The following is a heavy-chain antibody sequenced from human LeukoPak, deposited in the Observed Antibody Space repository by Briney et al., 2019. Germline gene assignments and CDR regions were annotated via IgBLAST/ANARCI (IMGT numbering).Heavy chain of an antibody. CDR2: IDKNGATT. J-gene: IGHJ4*02. CDR3: ARVYYDFWSGYYQHYFDY. V-gene: IGHV3-23*01. D-gene: IGHD3-3*01. Sequence: PGGSLRLSCTASGFTFSNYAMSWVRQAPGKGLEWVSVIDKNGATTFYADSVKGRFTISRDNSKNALYVQMNSLRAEDTAVYFCARVYYDFWSGYYQHYFDYWGQGTLVTVSS. CDR1: GFTFSNYA.